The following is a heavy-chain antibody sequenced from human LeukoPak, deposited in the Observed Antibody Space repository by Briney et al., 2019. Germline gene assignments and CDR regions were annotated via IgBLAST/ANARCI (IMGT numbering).Heavy chain of an antibody. CDR1: GYTFTSYG. D-gene: IGHD6-13*01. V-gene: IGHV1-18*01. CDR3: ARSAAGTLFYYYYYMDV. J-gene: IGHJ6*03. CDR2: ISAYNGNT. Sequence: ASVKVSCKASGYTFTSYGISWVRQAPGQGLEWMGWISAYNGNTNYAQKLQGRVTMTTDTSTSTAYMELRSLRSDDTAVYYCARSAAGTLFYYYYYMDVWGKGTTVTVSS.